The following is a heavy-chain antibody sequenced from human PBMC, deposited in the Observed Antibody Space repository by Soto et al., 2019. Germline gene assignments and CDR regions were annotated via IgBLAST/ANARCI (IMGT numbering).Heavy chain of an antibody. J-gene: IGHJ5*02. D-gene: IGHD6-19*01. Sequence: SETLSLSCTVSGGSVSSGSYYGSWIRQPPGKGLEWIGYIYYSGSTNYNPSLKSRVTISVDTSKNQFSLKLSSVTAADTAVYYCARDWSIAVAGYNWFDPWGQGTLVTVSS. CDR2: IYYSGST. CDR1: GGSVSSGSYY. V-gene: IGHV4-61*01. CDR3: ARDWSIAVAGYNWFDP.